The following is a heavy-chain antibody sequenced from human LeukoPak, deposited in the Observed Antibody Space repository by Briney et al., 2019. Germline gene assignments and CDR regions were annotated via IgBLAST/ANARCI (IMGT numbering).Heavy chain of an antibody. Sequence: GESLQISCRFSGFDFTRDWIGWVRLMPGKGLEWMGIIFPDDSDTRYSPSFQGQVTLSADKSISTAYLQWSSLKASDTAIYYCARRDPTTVTAFDYWGQGTLVTVSS. V-gene: IGHV5-51*01. CDR1: GFDFTRDW. D-gene: IGHD4-17*01. CDR2: IFPDDSDT. CDR3: ARRDPTTVTAFDY. J-gene: IGHJ4*02.